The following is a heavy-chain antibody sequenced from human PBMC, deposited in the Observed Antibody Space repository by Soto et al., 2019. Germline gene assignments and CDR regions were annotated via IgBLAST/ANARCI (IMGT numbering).Heavy chain of an antibody. J-gene: IGHJ3*02. CDR1: GYSFTNYW. V-gene: IGHV5-51*01. CDR2: IYPGDSDT. D-gene: IGHD1-1*01. CDR3: ARGWKVAGDAFDI. Sequence: PGESLKISCKGSGYSFTNYWIGWVRQMPGKGLEWMGIIYPGDSDTRYSPSFQGQVTISVDKSISTAYLQWSSLKASDTAMYYCARGWKVAGDAFDIWGQGTMVTVSS.